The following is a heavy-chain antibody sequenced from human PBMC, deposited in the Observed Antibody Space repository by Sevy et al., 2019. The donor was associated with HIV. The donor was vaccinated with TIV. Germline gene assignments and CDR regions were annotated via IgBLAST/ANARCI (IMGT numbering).Heavy chain of an antibody. D-gene: IGHD5-12*01. CDR1: GLTVSSNY. CDR3: ARTGRDGYNPHYYYYYYMDV. Sequence: GGSLRLSCAASGLTVSSNYMSWVRQAPGKGLEWVSLIYSGGSTYYADSVKGRFTISRDNSKNTLYLQMNSLRAEDTAVYYCARTGRDGYNPHYYYYYYMDVWGKWTTVTVSS. V-gene: IGHV3-53*01. CDR2: IYSGGST. J-gene: IGHJ6*03.